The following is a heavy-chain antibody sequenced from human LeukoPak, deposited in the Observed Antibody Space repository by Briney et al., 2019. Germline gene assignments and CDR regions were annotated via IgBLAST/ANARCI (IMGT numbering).Heavy chain of an antibody. CDR2: IYYSGST. D-gene: IGHD6-13*01. Sequence: SETLSLTCTVSGGSISNINYYWGWIRQPPGKGLEWIGSIYYSGSTYYNPSLKSRVTILVGTSNNQFSLKLSSVTAADTAVYYCARHSLVRYSSSWYIDYWGQGTLVTVSS. CDR3: ARHSLVRYSSSWYIDY. V-gene: IGHV4-39*01. J-gene: IGHJ4*02. CDR1: GGSISNINYY.